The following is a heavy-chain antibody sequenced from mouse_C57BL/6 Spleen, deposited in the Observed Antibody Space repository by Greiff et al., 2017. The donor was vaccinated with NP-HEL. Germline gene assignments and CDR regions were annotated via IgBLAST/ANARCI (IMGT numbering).Heavy chain of an antibody. V-gene: IGHV6-3*01. J-gene: IGHJ1*03. Sequence: EVKLVESGGGLVQPGGSMKLSCVASGFTFSNYWMNWVRQSPEKGLEWVAQIRLKSDNYATHYAESVKGRFTISRDDSKSSVYLQMNNLRAEDTGIYYCTEDGSSLDWYFDVWGTGTTVTVSS. CDR3: TEDGSSLDWYFDV. D-gene: IGHD1-1*01. CDR2: IRLKSDNYAT. CDR1: GFTFSNYW.